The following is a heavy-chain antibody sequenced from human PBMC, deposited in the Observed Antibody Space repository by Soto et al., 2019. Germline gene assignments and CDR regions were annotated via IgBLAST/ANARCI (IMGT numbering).Heavy chain of an antibody. CDR1: GFTFNSYA. J-gene: IGHJ4*02. CDR3: ARRGSGSYYDY. D-gene: IGHD1-26*01. CDR2: ISGSGGST. V-gene: IGHV3-23*01. Sequence: GGSLGLSCAASGFTFNSYAMRWVRQAPVKGLEWVSAISGSGGSTYYADSVKGRFTISRDNSKNTLYLQMNSLRAEDTAVYYWARRGSGSYYDYWGQGTLVTVSS.